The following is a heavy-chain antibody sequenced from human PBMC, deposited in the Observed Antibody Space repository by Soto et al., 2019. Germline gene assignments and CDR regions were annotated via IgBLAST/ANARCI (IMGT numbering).Heavy chain of an antibody. CDR1: GGTFSNYA. Sequence: GXSVKVSCRASGGTFSNYAISWVRQAPVQGLEWMGGIIPIFNTANYAQKFQGRVTITADKSTSTAYMELGSLRSEDTAVYYCARGLVVPAGIRYYYYGMDVWGQGTTVTVSS. D-gene: IGHD2-2*01. CDR3: ARGLVVPAGIRYYYYGMDV. V-gene: IGHV1-69*06. CDR2: IIPIFNTA. J-gene: IGHJ6*02.